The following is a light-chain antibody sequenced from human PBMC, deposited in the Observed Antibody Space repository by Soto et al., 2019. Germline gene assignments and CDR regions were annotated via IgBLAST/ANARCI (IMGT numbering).Light chain of an antibody. V-gene: IGKV1-5*03. J-gene: IGKJ5*01. CDR2: KAS. CDR3: QHYNSYSVT. CDR1: QTISSW. Sequence: DIQMTQSPSPLSGSVGDRVTITCRASQTISSWLAWYQQKPGKAPKLLIYKASTLKSGVPSRFSGSGSGTEFTLTISSLQPDDVATYYCQHYNSYSVTFGQGTRLEIK.